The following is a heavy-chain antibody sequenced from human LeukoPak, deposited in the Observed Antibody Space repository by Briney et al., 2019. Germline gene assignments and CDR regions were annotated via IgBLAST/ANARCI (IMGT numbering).Heavy chain of an antibody. CDR3: AREGDYSSGWYGRHFDY. CDR2: INSDGSST. V-gene: IGHV3-74*01. CDR1: GFTFSSYW. D-gene: IGHD6-19*01. J-gene: IGHJ4*02. Sequence: GGSLRLSCAASGFTFSSYWMHWVRQAPGKGLVWVSRINSDGSSTSYADSVKGRFTISRDNAKNTLYLQMNSLRAEDTALYYCAREGDYSSGWYGRHFDYWGQGTLVTVSS.